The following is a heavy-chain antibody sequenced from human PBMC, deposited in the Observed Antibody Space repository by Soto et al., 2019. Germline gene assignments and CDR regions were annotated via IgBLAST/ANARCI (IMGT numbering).Heavy chain of an antibody. CDR2: INPKSGGT. V-gene: IGHV1-2*04. D-gene: IGHD2-8*01. CDR3: ARGDSTDCSNGVCSFFYNHDMDV. J-gene: IGHJ6*02. Sequence: ASVKVSCKASGYSFTDYHIHWVRQAPGQGLEWLGRINPKSGGTSTAQKFQGWVTMTTDTSISTASMELTRLTSDDAAIYFCARGDSTDCSNGVCSFFYNHDMDVWGQGTTVTVSS. CDR1: GYSFTDYH.